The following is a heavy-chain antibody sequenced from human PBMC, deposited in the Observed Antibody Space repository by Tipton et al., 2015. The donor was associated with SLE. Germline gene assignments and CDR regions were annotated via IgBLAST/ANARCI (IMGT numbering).Heavy chain of an antibody. CDR1: GDSVSSNSAA. D-gene: IGHD5-12*01. Sequence: GLVKPSQTLSLTCAISGDSVSSNSAAWNWIRQSPSRGLEWLGRTYYRSKWYNDYAVSVKSRITINPDTSKNQFSLKLSSVTAADTAVYYCARHPWNSGYARFDYWGQGTLVTVSS. V-gene: IGHV6-1*01. CDR2: TYYRSKWYN. J-gene: IGHJ4*02. CDR3: ARHPWNSGYARFDY.